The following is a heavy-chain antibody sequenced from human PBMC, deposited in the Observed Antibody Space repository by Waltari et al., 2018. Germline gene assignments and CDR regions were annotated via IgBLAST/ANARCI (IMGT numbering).Heavy chain of an antibody. D-gene: IGHD2-15*01. CDR2: IYHSGST. J-gene: IGHJ3*02. CDR1: GYSISRGYH. Sequence: QVQLQESGPGLVKPSEPLSLTCAVSGYSISRGYHWGWIRQPPGKGLEWIGSIYHSGSTYYNPSLKSRVTISVDTSKNQFSLKLSSVTAADTAVYYCARGGGPDAFDIWGQGTMVTVSS. CDR3: ARGGGPDAFDI. V-gene: IGHV4-38-2*01.